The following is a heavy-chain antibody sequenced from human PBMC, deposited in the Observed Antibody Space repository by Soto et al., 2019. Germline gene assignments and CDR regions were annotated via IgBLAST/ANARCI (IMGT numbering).Heavy chain of an antibody. Sequence: GASVKVSCKASGYTFTSYYMHWVRQAPGQGLEWTGIINPSGGSTSYAQKFQGRVTMTRDTSTSTVYMELSSLRSEDTAVYYCARDQGTAMVRGYYYYGMDVWGQGTTVTVSS. D-gene: IGHD5-18*01. CDR2: INPSGGST. CDR3: ARDQGTAMVRGYYYYGMDV. CDR1: GYTFTSYY. J-gene: IGHJ6*02. V-gene: IGHV1-46*01.